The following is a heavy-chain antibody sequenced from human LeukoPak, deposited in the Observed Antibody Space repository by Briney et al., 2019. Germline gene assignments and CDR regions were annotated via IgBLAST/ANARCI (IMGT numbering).Heavy chain of an antibody. Sequence: PSETLSLTCTVSGGSISSYYWSWIRQPPGKGLEWIGYIYYSGSTNYNPSLKSRVTISVDTSKNQFSLKLSSVTAADTAVYYCARSLGYCSSTSCTHRNWFDPWGQGTLVTVSS. CDR2: IYYSGST. J-gene: IGHJ5*02. D-gene: IGHD2-2*01. CDR1: GGSISSYY. V-gene: IGHV4-59*12. CDR3: ARSLGYCSSTSCTHRNWFDP.